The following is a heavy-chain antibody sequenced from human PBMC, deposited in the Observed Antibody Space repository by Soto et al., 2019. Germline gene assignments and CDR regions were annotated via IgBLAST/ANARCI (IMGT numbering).Heavy chain of an antibody. V-gene: IGHV3-30*18. Sequence: PGGSLRLSCAASGFTFSSYGMHWVRQAPGKGLEWVAVISYDGSNKYYADSVKGRFTISRDNSKNTLYLQMNSLRAEDTAVYYCAKAPYGSGSYSDYWGQGTLVTGSS. J-gene: IGHJ4*02. CDR2: ISYDGSNK. CDR1: GFTFSSYG. D-gene: IGHD3-10*01. CDR3: AKAPYGSGSYSDY.